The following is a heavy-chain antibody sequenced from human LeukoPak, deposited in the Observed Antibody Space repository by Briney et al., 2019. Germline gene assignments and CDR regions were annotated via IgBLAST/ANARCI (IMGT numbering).Heavy chain of an antibody. CDR3: ARGRYCSSTSCRRFDY. CDR1: GYTLTELS. V-gene: IGHV1-24*01. J-gene: IGHJ4*02. Sequence: ASVKVSCKVSGYTLTELSMHWVRQAPGKGLEWMGGFDPEDGETIYAQKFQGRVTMTEDTSTDTAYMELSSLRSEDTAVYYCARGRYCSSTSCRRFDYWGQGTLVTVSS. D-gene: IGHD2-2*01. CDR2: FDPEDGET.